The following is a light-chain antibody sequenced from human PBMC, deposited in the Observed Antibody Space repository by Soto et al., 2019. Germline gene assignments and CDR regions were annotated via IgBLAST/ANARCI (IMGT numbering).Light chain of an antibody. V-gene: IGLV2-11*01. Sequence: QSALTQPASVSGSPGQSITISCTGTSSDVGGHNYVSWYQQHPGKVPKLIIYDVSKRPSGVPDRFSGSKSDNTASLTISGLQAEDEADYYCCSYAGSYTFVFGIGTKVTVL. J-gene: IGLJ1*01. CDR1: SSDVGGHNY. CDR2: DVS. CDR3: CSYAGSYTFV.